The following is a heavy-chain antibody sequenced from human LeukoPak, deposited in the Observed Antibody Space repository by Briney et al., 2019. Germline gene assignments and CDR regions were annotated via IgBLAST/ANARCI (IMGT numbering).Heavy chain of an antibody. Sequence: PSETLSLTCTVSGGSISSYYWSWIRQPPGKGLEWIGYIHYSGTTNYNPSLKRRVTISVDTSKNQFSLKLSSVTAADTAVYYCARGAVAYYYFDNWGQGTLVTVSS. CDR3: ARGAVAYYYFDN. J-gene: IGHJ4*02. CDR1: GGSISSYY. CDR2: IHYSGTT. D-gene: IGHD6-19*01. V-gene: IGHV4-59*01.